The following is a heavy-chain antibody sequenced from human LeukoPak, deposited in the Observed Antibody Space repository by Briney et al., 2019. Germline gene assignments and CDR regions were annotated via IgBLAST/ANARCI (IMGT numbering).Heavy chain of an antibody. D-gene: IGHD2-2*01. Sequence: AESPQISCRGSGYSFTTYWIGWVRQMPGKGLEWMGIIYPGDSDTRYSPSFQGQVTMSADKSINTAYLQWSSLKASDTAMYYCARRLGCSSTRCPPDSWGQGTLV. CDR1: GYSFTTYW. V-gene: IGHV5-51*01. CDR3: ARRLGCSSTRCPPDS. J-gene: IGHJ4*02. CDR2: IYPGDSDT.